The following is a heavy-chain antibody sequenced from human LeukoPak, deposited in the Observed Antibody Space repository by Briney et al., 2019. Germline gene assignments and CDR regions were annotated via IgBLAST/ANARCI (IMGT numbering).Heavy chain of an antibody. Sequence: GRSLRLSCAASGFSFSAYGMHWVRQVPGKGLEWVAVVWHDRSKKYYADSVKGRCSISRDNSKKTVYLDMNSLRAEDTAVYYCTKGADYYGSGSYSNWFDSWGQGTLVTVSS. CDR1: GFSFSAYG. CDR2: VWHDRSKK. D-gene: IGHD3-10*01. J-gene: IGHJ5*01. V-gene: IGHV3-33*03. CDR3: TKGADYYGSGSYSNWFDS.